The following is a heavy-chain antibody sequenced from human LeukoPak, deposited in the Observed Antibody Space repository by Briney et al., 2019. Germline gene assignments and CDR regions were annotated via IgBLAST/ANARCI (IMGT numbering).Heavy chain of an antibody. CDR3: ARDRSRFFGPDAFDI. D-gene: IGHD3-3*01. V-gene: IGHV3-7*01. CDR2: IKQDGSEK. J-gene: IGHJ3*02. CDR1: GFTFSSYW. Sequence: GGSLRLSCAASGFTFSSYWMSWVRQAPGKGLEWVANIKQDGSEKYYVDSVKGRFTISRDNAKNSLYLQMNSLRAEDTAVYYCARDRSRFFGPDAFDIWSQGTMVTVSS.